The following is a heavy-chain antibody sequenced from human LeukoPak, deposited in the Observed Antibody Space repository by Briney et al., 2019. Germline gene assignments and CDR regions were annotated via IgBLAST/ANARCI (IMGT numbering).Heavy chain of an antibody. D-gene: IGHD2-15*01. CDR2: ISGSGGST. Sequence: GRSLRLSCAASGFTFSCYAMSWVRQAPGKGVEGVSAISGSGGSTYYADSVKGRFTIARDNSKNTLYLQMNSLRAEDTAVYYCAKDRQYCSGGSCYSGFDYWGQGTLVTVSS. V-gene: IGHV3-23*01. J-gene: IGHJ4*02. CDR3: AKDRQYCSGGSCYSGFDY. CDR1: GFTFSCYA.